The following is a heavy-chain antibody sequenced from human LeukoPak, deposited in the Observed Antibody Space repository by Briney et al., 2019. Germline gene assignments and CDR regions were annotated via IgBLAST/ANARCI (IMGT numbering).Heavy chain of an antibody. V-gene: IGHV4-39*07. CDR2: IYYSGST. Sequence: PSETLSLTCTVSGGSISSSSYYWGWIRQPPGKGLEWIGSIYYSGSTYYNPSLKSRVTISVDTSKNQFSLKLSSVTAADTAVYYWARDPVTIFGVVIVHDAFDIWGQGTMVTVSS. D-gene: IGHD3-3*01. CDR1: GGSISSSSYY. J-gene: IGHJ3*02. CDR3: ARDPVTIFGVVIVHDAFDI.